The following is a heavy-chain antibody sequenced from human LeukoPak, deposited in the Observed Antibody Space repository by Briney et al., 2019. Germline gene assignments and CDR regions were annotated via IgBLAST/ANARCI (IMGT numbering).Heavy chain of an antibody. J-gene: IGHJ4*02. CDR1: GGTFSSYA. Sequence: GAPVKVSCKASGGTFSSYAISWVRQAPGQGLEWMGRIIPILGIANYAQKFQGRVTITADKSTSTAYMELSSLRSEDTAVYYCARIGRHGDYDLWGQGTLVTVSS. CDR3: ARIGRHGDYDL. CDR2: IIPILGIA. D-gene: IGHD4-17*01. V-gene: IGHV1-69*04.